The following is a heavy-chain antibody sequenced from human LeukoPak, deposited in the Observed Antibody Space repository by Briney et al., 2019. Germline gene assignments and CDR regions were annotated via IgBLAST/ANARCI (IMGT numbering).Heavy chain of an antibody. V-gene: IGHV4-39*07. CDR1: GDSISSSSYY. Sequence: SETLSVTCTVSGDSISSSSYYWGWIRQPPGKGLEWIGSIYYSGSTYYNPSLKSRVTISVDTSKNQFSLKLSSVTAADTAVYYCAMGGYYDSSGYSPFDYWGQGTLVTVSS. CDR2: IYYSGST. D-gene: IGHD3-22*01. J-gene: IGHJ4*02. CDR3: AMGGYYDSSGYSPFDY.